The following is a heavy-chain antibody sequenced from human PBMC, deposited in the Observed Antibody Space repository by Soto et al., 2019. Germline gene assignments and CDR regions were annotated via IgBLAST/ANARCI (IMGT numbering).Heavy chain of an antibody. D-gene: IGHD1-1*01. J-gene: IGHJ4*02. CDR2: NIPIFGTA. CDR3: ARGGGLEHFDY. Sequence: GASVKVSCKASGGTFSSYAISWVRQAPGQGLEWMGGNIPIFGTANYAQKFQGRVTITADESTSTAYMELSSLRSEDTAVYYCARGGGLEHFDYWGQGTLVTVSS. V-gene: IGHV1-69*13. CDR1: GGTFSSYA.